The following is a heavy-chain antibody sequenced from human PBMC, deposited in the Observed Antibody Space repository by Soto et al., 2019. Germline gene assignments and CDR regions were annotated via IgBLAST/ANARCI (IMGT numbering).Heavy chain of an antibody. J-gene: IGHJ4*01. D-gene: IGHD6-25*01. V-gene: IGHV3-74*01. Sequence: RLRYAAAELNFGGHCIRWVRQAPGKGLVWVSRIHTDGTTTAYADSVKGRFTISRDNAKNTVYLQMNSLRAEDTAVYYSTNSRRSGDWGQRIL. CDR2: IHTDGTTT. CDR1: ELNFGGHC. CDR3: TNSRRSGD.